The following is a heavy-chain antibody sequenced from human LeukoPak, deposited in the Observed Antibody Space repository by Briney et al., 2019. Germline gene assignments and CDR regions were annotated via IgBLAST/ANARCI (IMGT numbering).Heavy chain of an antibody. CDR2: ISSSSSYI. Sequence: GGSLRLSCAASGFTFSSYSMNWVRQAPGKGLEWVSSISSSSSYIYYADSVKGRFTISRDNAKNSLYLQMNSLRAEDTAVYYCARDDSSGYYYWRWFDPWGQGTLVTVSS. CDR1: GFTFSSYS. V-gene: IGHV3-21*01. D-gene: IGHD3-22*01. J-gene: IGHJ5*02. CDR3: ARDDSSGYYYWRWFDP.